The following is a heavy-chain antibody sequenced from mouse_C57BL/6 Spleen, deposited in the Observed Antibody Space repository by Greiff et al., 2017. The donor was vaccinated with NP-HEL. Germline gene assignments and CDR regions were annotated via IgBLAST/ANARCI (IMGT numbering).Heavy chain of an antibody. J-gene: IGHJ2*01. CDR1: GYAFSSSW. D-gene: IGHD2-2*01. CDR2: IYPGDGDT. CDR3: ARNGYDGYYFDY. Sequence: VKLQESGPELVKPGASVKISCKASGYAFSSSWMNWVKQRPGKGLEWIGRIYPGDGDTNYNGKFKGKATLTADKSSSTAYMQLSSLTSEDSAVYFCARNGYDGYYFDYWGQGTTLTVSS. V-gene: IGHV1-82*01.